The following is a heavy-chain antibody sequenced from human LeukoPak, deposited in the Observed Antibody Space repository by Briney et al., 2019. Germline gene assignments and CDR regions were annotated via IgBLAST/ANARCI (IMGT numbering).Heavy chain of an antibody. CDR3: ARGLGDLDY. CDR2: IYSGGST. D-gene: IGHD3-16*01. CDR1: GFTVSSNY. Sequence: RGSLRLSCAVSGFTVSSNYMSWVRQAPGKGLEWVSVIYSGGSTYYADSVKGRFTISRDNSKNTLYLQMNNLRAEDTAVYYCARGLGDLDYWGQGTLVTVSS. V-gene: IGHV3-53*01. J-gene: IGHJ4*02.